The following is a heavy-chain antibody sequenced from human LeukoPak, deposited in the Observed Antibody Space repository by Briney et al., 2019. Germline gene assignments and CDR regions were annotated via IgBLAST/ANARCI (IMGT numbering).Heavy chain of an antibody. J-gene: IGHJ4*02. CDR3: AKEGRSLQTY. V-gene: IGHV3-7*03. Sequence: GGSLRLSCAASGFMFSSNWMSWVCLAPGKGLEWVANIKEDGTETYYVDSVKGRFTISRDNAKNSLYLQMNSLRVEDTAVYYCAKEGRSLQTYWGQGTLVTVSS. CDR1: GFMFSSNW. D-gene: IGHD5-24*01. CDR2: IKEDGTET.